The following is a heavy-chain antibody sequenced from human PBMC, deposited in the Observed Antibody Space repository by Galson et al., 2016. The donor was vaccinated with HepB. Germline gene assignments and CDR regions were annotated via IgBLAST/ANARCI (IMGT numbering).Heavy chain of an antibody. CDR3: AREVRRNSETC. V-gene: IGHV3-7*03. CDR2: IKEDGSEK. Sequence: SLRLSCAASGFTFSRYWMGWVRQAPEKGLEWVATIKEDGSEKYYLDSVKGRFTISRDNAKNSLYLQMNSLRAEDRAVYYCAREVRRNSETCWGQGTLVTVSS. D-gene: IGHD1-14*01. CDR1: GFTFSRYW. J-gene: IGHJ4*02.